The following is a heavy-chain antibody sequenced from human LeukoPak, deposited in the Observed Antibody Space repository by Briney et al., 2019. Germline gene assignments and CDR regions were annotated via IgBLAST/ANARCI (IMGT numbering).Heavy chain of an antibody. Sequence: GASVKVSCKASGYTFTGYYLHWVRQAPGQGLEWMGWINPNSGDTNYAQKFQGRVTMTRDTSISTACMELSRLRSDDTAVYYCAGYYYGSGSFDYWGQGTLVTVSS. V-gene: IGHV1-2*02. J-gene: IGHJ4*02. D-gene: IGHD3-10*01. CDR3: AGYYYGSGSFDY. CDR2: INPNSGDT. CDR1: GYTFTGYY.